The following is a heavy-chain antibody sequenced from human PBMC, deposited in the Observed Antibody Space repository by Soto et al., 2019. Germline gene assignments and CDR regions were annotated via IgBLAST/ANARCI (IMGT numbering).Heavy chain of an antibody. CDR3: ARSPDYGDYVPYYYYGMDV. CDR1: GATFSSYA. Sequence: SVKVSCKASGATFSSYAISWVRQAPGQGLEWMGGIIPIFGTANYAQKFQGRVTITADKSTSTAYMELRSLRSEDTAVYYCARSPDYGDYVPYYYYGMDVWGQGTTVTVSS. V-gene: IGHV1-69*06. CDR2: IIPIFGTA. J-gene: IGHJ6*02. D-gene: IGHD4-17*01.